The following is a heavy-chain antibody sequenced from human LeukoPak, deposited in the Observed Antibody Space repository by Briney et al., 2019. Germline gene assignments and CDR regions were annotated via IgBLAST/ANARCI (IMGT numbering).Heavy chain of an antibody. CDR2: INHSGST. D-gene: IGHD2-8*01. CDR1: GGSISSYY. J-gene: IGHJ5*02. Sequence: PSETLSLTCTVSGGSISSYYWSWIRQPPGKGLEWIGEINHSGSTNYNPSLKSRVTISVDTSKNQFSLKLSSVTAADTAVYYCARGGPIKTNGVPRSYWFDPWGQGTLVTVSS. CDR3: ARGGPIKTNGVPRSYWFDP. V-gene: IGHV4-34*01.